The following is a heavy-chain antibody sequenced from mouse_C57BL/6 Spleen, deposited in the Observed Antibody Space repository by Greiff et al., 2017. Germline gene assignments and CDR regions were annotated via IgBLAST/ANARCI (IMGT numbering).Heavy chain of an antibody. Sequence: VQRVQSGAELMKPGASVKLSCKATGYTFTGYWIEWVKQRPGHGLEWIGEILPGSGSTNYNEKFKGKATFTADTSSNTAYMHLSSLTTEDSAIYYCGGGGNTVVDAMDYWGQGTSVTVSS. CDR2: ILPGSGST. D-gene: IGHD1-1*01. CDR3: GGGGNTVVDAMDY. V-gene: IGHV1-9*01. J-gene: IGHJ4*01. CDR1: GYTFTGYW.